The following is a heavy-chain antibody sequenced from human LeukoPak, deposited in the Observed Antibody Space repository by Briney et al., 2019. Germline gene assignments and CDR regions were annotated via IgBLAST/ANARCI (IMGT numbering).Heavy chain of an antibody. CDR2: INWNGGST. D-gene: IGHD1-14*01. CDR1: GFTFDDYG. V-gene: IGHV3-20*04. Sequence: GGSLRLSCAASGFTFDDYGMSWVRHAPGKGLEWVSGINWNGGSTGYADSVKGRFTISRDNAKNSLYLQMNSLRAEDTAVYYCARDPGTDWYFDLWGRGTLVTVSS. CDR3: ARDPGTDWYFDL. J-gene: IGHJ2*01.